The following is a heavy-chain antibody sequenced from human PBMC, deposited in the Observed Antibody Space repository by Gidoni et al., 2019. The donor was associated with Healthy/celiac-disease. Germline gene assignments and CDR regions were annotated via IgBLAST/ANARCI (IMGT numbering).Heavy chain of an antibody. Sequence: QVQLVASGGGVVQPGRSLRLSCAASGFTFSSYGMHWVRQAPGTGREWVAVISYDGSKKYYADAVKGRFNIARDNAKNTLYLQMNSLRAEDTAVYYCAIVGATNYWGQGTLVTVSS. CDR1: GFTFSSYG. J-gene: IGHJ4*02. V-gene: IGHV3-30*03. CDR3: AIVGATNY. D-gene: IGHD1-26*01. CDR2: ISYDGSKK.